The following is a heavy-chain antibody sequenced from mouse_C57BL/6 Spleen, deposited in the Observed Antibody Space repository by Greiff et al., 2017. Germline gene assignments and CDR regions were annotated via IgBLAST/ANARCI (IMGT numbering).Heavy chain of an antibody. J-gene: IGHJ2*01. CDR2: IYPGDGDT. D-gene: IGHD1-1*01. Sequence: QVQLQQSGPELVKPGASVKISCKASGYAFSSSWMHWVKQRPGKGLEWIGRIYPGDGDTNYNRKFKGKATLTAAKSSSTAYMQLSSLTSEDSAVYFCARDYYGSGGYFDYWGQGTTLTVAS. CDR3: ARDYYGSGGYFDY. CDR1: GYAFSSSW. V-gene: IGHV1-82*01.